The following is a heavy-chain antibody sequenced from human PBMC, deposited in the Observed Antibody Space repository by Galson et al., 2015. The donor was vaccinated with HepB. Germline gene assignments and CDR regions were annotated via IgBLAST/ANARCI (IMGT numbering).Heavy chain of an antibody. Sequence: SLRLSCAASGFPFSSYTMTWVRQAPGKGLEWVSGISGSGGSTYYTDSVKGRFTISRDNSKNTLYLQMNSLRAEDTAIFYCAKDPGSYCGGDCSNYFDYWGQGTLVTVSP. CDR3: AKDPGSYCGGDCSNYFDY. D-gene: IGHD2-21*02. V-gene: IGHV3-23*01. J-gene: IGHJ4*02. CDR2: ISGSGGST. CDR1: GFPFSSYT.